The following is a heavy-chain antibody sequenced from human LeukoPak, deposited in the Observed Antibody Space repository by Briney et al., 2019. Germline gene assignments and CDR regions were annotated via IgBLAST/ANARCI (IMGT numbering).Heavy chain of an antibody. CDR1: GYSISNGYY. V-gene: IGHV4-38-2*01. D-gene: IGHD1-26*01. CDR3: ARLAAATSFDY. J-gene: IGHJ4*02. CDR2: IYRSGNT. Sequence: SETLSLTSAVSGYSISNGYYWGWIRQPPGKGLEWIGSIYRSGNTYHNPSLKSGVTLSVDTSNNQFSLRLSTVTAADTAVYYCARLAAATSFDYWGQGTLVTVSS.